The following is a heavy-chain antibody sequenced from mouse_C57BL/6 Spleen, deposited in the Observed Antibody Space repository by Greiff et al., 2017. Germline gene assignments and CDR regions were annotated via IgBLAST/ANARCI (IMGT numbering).Heavy chain of an antibody. CDR3: ARDYGSSYYFDY. V-gene: IGHV1-82*01. J-gene: IGHJ2*01. CDR1: GYAFSSSW. D-gene: IGHD1-1*01. Sequence: VQLQQPGPELVKPGASVKLSCKASGYAFSSSWMNWVKQRPGKGLEWIGRIYPGDGDTNYNGKFKGKATLTADKSSSTAYMQLSSLTSEDSAVYFCARDYGSSYYFDYWGQGTTLTVSS. CDR2: IYPGDGDT.